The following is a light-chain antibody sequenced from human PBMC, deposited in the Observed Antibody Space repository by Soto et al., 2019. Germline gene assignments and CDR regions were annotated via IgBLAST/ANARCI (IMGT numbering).Light chain of an antibody. CDR2: EVS. V-gene: IGLV2-14*01. Sequence: SVRTPPASVSGSPGQSITISCTGTSSDVGGYNYVSWYQQHPGKAPKLMIYEVSNRPSGVSNRFSGSKSGNTASLTISGLQAEDEADYYCSSYTSSSTYVFGTGTKSPS. J-gene: IGLJ1*01. CDR1: SSDVGGYNY. CDR3: SSYTSSSTYV.